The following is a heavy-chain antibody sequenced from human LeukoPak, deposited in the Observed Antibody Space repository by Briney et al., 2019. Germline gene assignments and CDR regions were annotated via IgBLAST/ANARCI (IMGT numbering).Heavy chain of an antibody. D-gene: IGHD6-6*01. CDR1: GGSISTYY. CDR3: ARGGAARLHFQN. V-gene: IGHV4-59*01. CDR2: IYHSGST. J-gene: IGHJ1*01. Sequence: TETLSLTCTVSGGSISTYYWNWIRQPPGKGLEWIGYIYHSGSTNYNPSLQSRVTISVDTSKNQFSLNLNSVTAADTAVYYCARGGAARLHFQNWGQGTLVTVSS.